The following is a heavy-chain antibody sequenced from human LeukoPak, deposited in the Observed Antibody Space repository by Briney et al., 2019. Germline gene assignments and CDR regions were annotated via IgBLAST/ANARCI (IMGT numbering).Heavy chain of an antibody. CDR2: IYSGDSDT. J-gene: IGHJ4*02. V-gene: IGHV5-51*01. CDR3: ARYVAHPYFFDY. D-gene: IGHD3-10*01. Sequence: GESLKISCKGSGYSFTNYWIGWVRQMPGKGLEWLGIIYSGDSDTTYSPSFQGQVTISAGKSISTAYLQWSSLKASDTAMYYCARYVAHPYFFDYWGQGTLVTVFS. CDR1: GYSFTNYW.